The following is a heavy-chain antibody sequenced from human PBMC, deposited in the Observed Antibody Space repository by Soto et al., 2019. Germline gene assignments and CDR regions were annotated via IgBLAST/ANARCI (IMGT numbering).Heavy chain of an antibody. CDR2: ISISSGYI. D-gene: IGHD5-12*01. V-gene: IGHV3-21*01. Sequence: PGGSLRLSCAASGFSFTTYSMNWVRQAPGKGLEWVSSISISSGYIYYADSVMGRFTISRDNARNSLYLQMNSLRAEDTAVYYCARDCGYDCLLFGHCGQATLV. J-gene: IGHJ4*02. CDR1: GFSFTTYS. CDR3: ARDCGYDCLLFGH.